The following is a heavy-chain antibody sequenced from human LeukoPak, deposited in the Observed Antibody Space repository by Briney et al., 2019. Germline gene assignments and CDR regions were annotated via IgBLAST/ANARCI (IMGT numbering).Heavy chain of an antibody. Sequence: GSLRLSCAASGFSFSSYAMHWVRQAPGKGLEYVSAISGNGGRTYYANSVKGRFTISRDNSKNTLYLQMGSLRAEDMAVYYCARDPRYGDYEFMWHFDLWGRGTLVTVSS. J-gene: IGHJ2*01. CDR2: ISGNGGRT. D-gene: IGHD4-17*01. V-gene: IGHV3-64*01. CDR3: ARDPRYGDYEFMWHFDL. CDR1: GFSFSSYA.